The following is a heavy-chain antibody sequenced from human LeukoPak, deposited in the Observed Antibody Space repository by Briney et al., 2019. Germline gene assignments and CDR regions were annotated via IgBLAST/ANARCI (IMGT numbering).Heavy chain of an antibody. D-gene: IGHD3-16*01. J-gene: IGHJ6*04. Sequence: PSETLSLTCAVYGGSFSGYYWSWIRQPPGKGLEWIGEINHSGSTNYNPSLKSRVTISVDTSKNQFSLKLSSVTAADTAVYSCARDPGGGGGPPNYSGMDAWGKGTTVT. CDR3: ARDPGGGGGPPNYSGMDA. CDR1: GGSFSGYY. CDR2: INHSGST. V-gene: IGHV4-34*01.